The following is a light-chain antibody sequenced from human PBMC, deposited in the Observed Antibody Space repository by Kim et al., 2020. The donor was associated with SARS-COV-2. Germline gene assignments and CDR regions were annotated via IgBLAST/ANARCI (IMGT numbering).Light chain of an antibody. Sequence: DIQMTQSPSSLSASVGHRVTITCRASQGIRNELTWYQQKPGQAPKRFIDSASNLKTGVPSRFSGSGSGTEFTLTISNVQPEDFATYYCLQNISHVLSFGAGTKMDIK. CDR2: SAS. CDR3: LQNISHVLS. CDR1: QGIRNE. J-gene: IGKJ4*01. V-gene: IGKV1-17*02.